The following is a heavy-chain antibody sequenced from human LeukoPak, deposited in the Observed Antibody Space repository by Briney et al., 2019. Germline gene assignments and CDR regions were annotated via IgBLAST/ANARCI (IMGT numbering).Heavy chain of an antibody. CDR3: ARISTYSRYFDL. D-gene: IGHD2-15*01. CDR1: GYTFTSYG. J-gene: IGHJ2*01. V-gene: IGHV1-8*01. CDR2: MNPNSGNT. Sequence: ASVKVSCKASGYTFTSYGINWVRQATGQGLEWMGWMNPNSGNTGYAQKFQGRVTMTRNTSISTAYMELSSLRSEDTAVYYCARISTYSRYFDLWGRGTLVTVSS.